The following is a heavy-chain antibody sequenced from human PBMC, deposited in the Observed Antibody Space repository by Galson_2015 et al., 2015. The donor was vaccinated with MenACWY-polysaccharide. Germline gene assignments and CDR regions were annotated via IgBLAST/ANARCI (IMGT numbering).Heavy chain of an antibody. CDR2: IYYSGAT. D-gene: IGHD6-13*01. J-gene: IGHJ4*02. V-gene: IGHV4-30-4*08. Sequence: TLSLTCGVSGASVSTGDYYWGWILQPPGKGLEWIGYIYYSGATYYNPSLKSRITMSVDTSKNQFSLEVNSVTAADTAVYYCARVIAAAGAYYFDYWGQGTLVTVSS. CDR1: GASVSTGDYY. CDR3: ARVIAAAGAYYFDY.